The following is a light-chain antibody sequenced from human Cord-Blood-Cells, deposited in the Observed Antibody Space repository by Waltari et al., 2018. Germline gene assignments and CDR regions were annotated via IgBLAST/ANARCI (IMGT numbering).Light chain of an antibody. V-gene: IGKV1-33*01. Sequence: DIQMTQSQSSLSASVGDRVTITCQASHDISNYLNWYQQKPGKAPKLLLYDASNLETGVPSRFSGSGSGTDFTFTISSLQPEDIATYYCQQYDNLPYSFGQGTKLEIK. CDR3: QQYDNLPYS. J-gene: IGKJ2*03. CDR2: DAS. CDR1: HDISNY.